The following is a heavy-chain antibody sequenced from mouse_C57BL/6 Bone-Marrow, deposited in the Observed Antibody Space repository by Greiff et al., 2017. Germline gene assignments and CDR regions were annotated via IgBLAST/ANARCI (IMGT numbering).Heavy chain of an antibody. CDR3: SSFDGNYFDF. CDR1: GFNIKDDY. V-gene: IGHV14-4*01. J-gene: IGHJ2*01. D-gene: IGHD2-3*01. CDR2: IDPEIGDT. Sequence: VQLKQSGAELVRPGASVKLSCTASGFNIKDDYIHWVKQRPEQGLEWIGWIDPEIGDTEFASKFQGKATITSDTSSTTAYLQLSSLTSEYTAVYYCSSFDGNYFDFWGQGTPLTVAS.